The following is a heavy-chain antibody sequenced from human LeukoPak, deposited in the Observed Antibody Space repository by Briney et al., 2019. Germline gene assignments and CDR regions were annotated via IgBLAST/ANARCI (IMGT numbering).Heavy chain of an antibody. J-gene: IGHJ4*02. V-gene: IGHV3-30*18. CDR2: ISYDGSNK. CDR3: AKALAVAGTDYFDY. D-gene: IGHD6-19*01. Sequence: GSLRLSCAASGFTFSSYGMHWVRQAPGKGLEWVAVISYDGSNKYYADSVKGRFTISRDNSKNTLYLQMNSLRAEDTAVYYCAKALAVAGTDYFDYWGQGTLVTVSS. CDR1: GFTFSSYG.